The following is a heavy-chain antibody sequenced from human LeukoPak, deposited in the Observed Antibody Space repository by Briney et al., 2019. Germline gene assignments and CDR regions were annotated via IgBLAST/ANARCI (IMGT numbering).Heavy chain of an antibody. CDR1: GFTFTSYA. J-gene: IGHJ4*02. D-gene: IGHD2-2*01. Sequence: PGGSLRLSCAASGFTFTSYAMGWVRQAPGKGLEWVSAISGSGDVTYYADSVKGRFTISRDNSKDTLYLQMNSLRAEDTAVFYCAKGSPAGYYFDYWGQGTLVTVSS. CDR2: ISGSGDVT. V-gene: IGHV3-23*01. CDR3: AKGSPAGYYFDY.